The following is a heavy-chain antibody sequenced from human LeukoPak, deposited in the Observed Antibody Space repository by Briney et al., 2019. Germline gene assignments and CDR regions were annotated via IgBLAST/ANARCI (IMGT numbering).Heavy chain of an antibody. CDR2: IYYSGST. CDR3: AREGTGYYDSSGPDAFDI. J-gene: IGHJ3*02. V-gene: IGHV4-59*01. Sequence: SETLSLACTVSGGSISSYYWSWIRQPPGKGLEWIGYIYYSGSTNYNPSLKSRVTISVDTSKNQFSLKLSSVTAADTAVYYCAREGTGYYDSSGPDAFDIWGQGTMVTVSS. D-gene: IGHD3-22*01. CDR1: GGSISSYY.